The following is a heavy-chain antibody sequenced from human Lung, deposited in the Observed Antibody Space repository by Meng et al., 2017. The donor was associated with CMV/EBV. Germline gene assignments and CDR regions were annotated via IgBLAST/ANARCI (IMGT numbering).Heavy chain of an antibody. CDR3: VRANLGSADY. CDR2: ITPGSGGT. V-gene: IGHV1-2*06. D-gene: IGHD7-27*01. CDR1: GYTFTGYY. J-gene: IGHJ4*02. Sequence: QVPLVQSGAEVKKPGASVKVSCKAYGYTFTGYYMHWLRQAPGQGLEWVGRITPGSGGTTYAQKFQGRVTMTRDTSISTAYMELSSLRSDDAAIYYCVRANLGSADYWGQGTLVTVSS.